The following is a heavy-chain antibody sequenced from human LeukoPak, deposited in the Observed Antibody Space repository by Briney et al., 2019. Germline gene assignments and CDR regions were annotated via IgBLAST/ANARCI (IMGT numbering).Heavy chain of an antibody. CDR1: GFTFSSYS. Sequence: GGSLRLSCAASGFTFSSYSMNWVRQAPGKGLEWVSYISSSSSTIYYADSVKGRFTISRDNAKNSLYLQMNSLRAEDTAVYYCARSFRYFDCLPIDYWGQGTLVTVSS. D-gene: IGHD3-9*01. CDR2: ISSSSSTI. J-gene: IGHJ4*02. CDR3: ARSFRYFDCLPIDY. V-gene: IGHV3-48*01.